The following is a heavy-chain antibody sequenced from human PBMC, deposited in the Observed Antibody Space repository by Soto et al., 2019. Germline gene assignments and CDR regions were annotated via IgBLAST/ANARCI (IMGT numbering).Heavy chain of an antibody. Sequence: ASVKVSCEASGYTFTSYGISWVRQAPGQGLEWMGWISAYNGNTNYAQKLQGRVTMTTDTSTSTAYMELRSLRSDDTAVYYCARADYCGGDCYYFDYWGQGTLVTVSS. D-gene: IGHD2-21*01. CDR2: ISAYNGNT. CDR1: GYTFTSYG. CDR3: ARADYCGGDCYYFDY. V-gene: IGHV1-18*01. J-gene: IGHJ4*02.